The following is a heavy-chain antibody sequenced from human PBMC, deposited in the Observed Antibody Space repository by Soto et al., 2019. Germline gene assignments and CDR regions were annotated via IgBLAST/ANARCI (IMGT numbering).Heavy chain of an antibody. V-gene: IGHV3-7*05. Sequence: PGGSLRLSCAPSGFSFSTNSMSWVRQATGKGLEWVANIKLDGREKYNVDTVRGRFTISRDKTKNSLYLQMNSLRAEDTAVYYCAITAGGYFDIWGQGTPVT. D-gene: IGHD1-1*01. CDR1: GFSFSTNS. CDR3: AITAGGYFDI. CDR2: IKLDGREK. J-gene: IGHJ4*02.